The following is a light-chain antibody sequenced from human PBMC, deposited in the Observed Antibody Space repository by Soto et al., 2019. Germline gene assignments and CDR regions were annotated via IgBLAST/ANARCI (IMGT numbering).Light chain of an antibody. CDR3: QPYGSSPLS. CDR1: QNVISNY. Sequence: EIKLTQSPGALSLSPGERATLSCRASQNVISNYLAWYQVKPGQAPRLFIYGASSRATGIPDRFTGSGSGSDFTLTITTLEPEDFAMYYCQPYGSSPLSFGGGTKVEI. J-gene: IGKJ4*01. CDR2: GAS. V-gene: IGKV3-20*01.